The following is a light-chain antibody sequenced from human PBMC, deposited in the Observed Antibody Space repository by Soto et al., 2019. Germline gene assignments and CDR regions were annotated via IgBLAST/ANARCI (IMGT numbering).Light chain of an antibody. CDR1: QSITIW. Sequence: DIQMTQSPSTLSASVGDRVTITCRASQSITIWLAWYQQKAGKAPKLLIYKASSLESGVPSRFSGSGSGTEFTLTISSLQPDDFATYYCQHYNSFSWKFGQGTKVDIK. V-gene: IGKV1-5*03. J-gene: IGKJ1*01. CDR2: KAS. CDR3: QHYNSFSWK.